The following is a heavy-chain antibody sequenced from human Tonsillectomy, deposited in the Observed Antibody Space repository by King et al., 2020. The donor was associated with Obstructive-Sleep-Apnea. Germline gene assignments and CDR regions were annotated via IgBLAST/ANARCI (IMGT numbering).Heavy chain of an antibody. CDR3: ARHVSCSGGSCYANYDYGMDV. CDR2: IYNSGIT. D-gene: IGHD2-15*01. CDR1: GGSITGYH. Sequence: VQLQESGPGLVKPSETLSLICSVSGGSITGYHWSWIRQSPGKGLEWIGYIYNSGITNYNPSLKSRVTISADTSKNQFSLKLTSVTAADTAVYYCARHVSCSGGSCYANYDYGMDVWGQGTTVTVSS. V-gene: IGHV4-59*08. J-gene: IGHJ6*02.